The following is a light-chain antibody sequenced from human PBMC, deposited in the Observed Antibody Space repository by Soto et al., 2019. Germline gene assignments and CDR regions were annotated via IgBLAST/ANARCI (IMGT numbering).Light chain of an antibody. CDR1: SSDVGGYNY. CDR3: SSYTSRTTLNV. CDR2: EVN. J-gene: IGLJ1*01. V-gene: IGLV2-14*01. Sequence: QPVLTQPASVSGSPGQSITISCTGTSSDVGGYNYVSWYQHHPGKAPKLMIYEVNNRPSGVSNRFSGSKSGNTASLTISGLQPEDEADYYCSSYTSRTTLNVFGSGTKVTVL.